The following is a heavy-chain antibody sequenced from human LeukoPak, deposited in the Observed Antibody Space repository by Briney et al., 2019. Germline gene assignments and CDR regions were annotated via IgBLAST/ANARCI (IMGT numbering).Heavy chain of an antibody. D-gene: IGHD2-21*01. CDR1: GYTFTGCY. J-gene: IGHJ4*02. Sequence: GASVKVSCKASGYTFTGCYMHWVRQAPGQALEWMGWIIPNSGGTNYGQKFEGRVTMTRDTSISTAYMELSRVRSDGTGVYYCARDFGCGGHCRGLDYWGQGTLVTVSS. CDR3: ARDFGCGGHCRGLDY. CDR2: IIPNSGGT. V-gene: IGHV1-2*02.